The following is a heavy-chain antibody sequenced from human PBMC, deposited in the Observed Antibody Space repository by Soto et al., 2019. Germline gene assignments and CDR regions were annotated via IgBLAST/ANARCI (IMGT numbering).Heavy chain of an antibody. CDR3: AHRPSYCSGGSCYSGFDY. D-gene: IGHD2-15*01. Sequence: QITLKESGPTLVKPTQTLTLTCTFSGFSLSTSGVGVGWIRQPPGKALDWLALIYWDDDKRYSPSLKSRLTITKDTSKNQVVLTMTNMDPADTATYYCAHRPSYCSGGSCYSGFDYWRQGTLVTVSS. CDR2: IYWDDDK. V-gene: IGHV2-5*02. J-gene: IGHJ4*02. CDR1: GFSLSTSGVG.